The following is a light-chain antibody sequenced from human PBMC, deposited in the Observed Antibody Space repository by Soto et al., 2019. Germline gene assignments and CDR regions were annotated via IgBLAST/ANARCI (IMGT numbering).Light chain of an antibody. V-gene: IGKV3-20*01. J-gene: IGKJ4*01. CDR1: QSVSSSY. CDR2: GAY. CDR3: QQYGSSL. Sequence: EIVLTQSPGTLSLSPGERATLSCSASQSVSSSYLGWYQQKPGQAPRLLIYGAYSRATGIPDRFSGSGSGTDFTLTISRLEPEDFAVYYCQQYGSSLFGGGTKVEIK.